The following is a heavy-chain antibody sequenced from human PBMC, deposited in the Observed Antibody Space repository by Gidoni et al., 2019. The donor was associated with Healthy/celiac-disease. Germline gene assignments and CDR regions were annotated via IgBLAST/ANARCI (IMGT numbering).Heavy chain of an antibody. V-gene: IGHV3-30-3*01. D-gene: IGHD3-22*01. CDR2: ISYDGSNK. CDR3: ARDRYYYDSSGYSVYYYGMDV. CDR1: GFTFSSYA. J-gene: IGHJ6*02. Sequence: QVQLVESGGGVVQPGRSLRLSCAASGFTFSSYAMHWVRQAPGKGLEWVAVISYDGSNKYYADSVKGRFTISRDNSKNTLYLQMNSLRAEDTAVYYCARDRYYYDSSGYSVYYYGMDVWGQGTTVTVSS.